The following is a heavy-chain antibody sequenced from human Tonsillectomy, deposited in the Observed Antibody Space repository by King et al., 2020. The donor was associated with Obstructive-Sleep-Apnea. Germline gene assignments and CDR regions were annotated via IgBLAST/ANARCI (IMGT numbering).Heavy chain of an antibody. Sequence: VQLVESGGGLVQPGKSLRLSCVVSGFSFDTYAMSWVRQVPGKGLEWVSSISGSGDSTDYAESVKGLFTISRDNNDNTLHLRMDSVRVDDTAVYYCAKVGGDAQSWYYWYFHVWGRGTLVTVSS. CDR3: AKVGGDAQSWYYWYFHV. V-gene: IGHV3-23*04. CDR1: GFSFDTYA. CDR2: ISGSGDST. D-gene: IGHD3-16*01. J-gene: IGHJ2*01.